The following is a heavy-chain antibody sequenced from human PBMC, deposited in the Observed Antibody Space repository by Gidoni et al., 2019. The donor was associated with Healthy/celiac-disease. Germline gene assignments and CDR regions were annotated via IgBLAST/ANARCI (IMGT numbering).Heavy chain of an antibody. CDR1: GFTFSNAW. Sequence: EVQLVESGGGLVKPGGSRRLPCAAPGFTFSNAWMSWVRQAPGKGREWVGRIKSKTDGGTTDYAAPVKGRFTISRDDSKNTLYLQMNSLKTEDTAVYYCTTDLSVGSVTMIVLRYDYWGQGTLVTVSS. D-gene: IGHD3-22*01. CDR3: TTDLSVGSVTMIVLRYDY. CDR2: IKSKTDGGTT. V-gene: IGHV3-15*01. J-gene: IGHJ4*02.